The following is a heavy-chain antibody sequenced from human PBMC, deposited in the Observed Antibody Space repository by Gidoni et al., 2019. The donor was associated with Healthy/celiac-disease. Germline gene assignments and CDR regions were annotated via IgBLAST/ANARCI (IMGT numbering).Heavy chain of an antibody. CDR2: ISSRSSYI. CDR3: ARAYYYYSGYDLYAFDY. Sequence: EVQLVESGGGLVKPGGSLRLSCSASGFPFRSLSMNWVRQAPGKGLDGVASISSRSSYIYYADSVKGRFTISRDNAKNSLYLQMNSLRAEDTAVYYCARAYYYYSGYDLYAFDYWGQGTLVTVSS. J-gene: IGHJ4*02. CDR1: GFPFRSLS. V-gene: IGHV3-21*01. D-gene: IGHD5-12*01.